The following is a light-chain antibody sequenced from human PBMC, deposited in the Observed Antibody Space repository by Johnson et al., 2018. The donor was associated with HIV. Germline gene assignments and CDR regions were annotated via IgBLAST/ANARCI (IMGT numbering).Light chain of an antibody. V-gene: IGLV1-51*02. CDR1: SSNIGNNY. CDR2: ENN. Sequence: QSVLTQPPSVSAAPGQKVTISCSGSSSNIGNNYVSWYQQLPGTAPKLLIYENNKRPSGIPDRFSGSKSGTSATLGITGLQTGDAADYYCGTWDSRLSARVFGTGTKVTVL. CDR3: GTWDSRLSARV. J-gene: IGLJ1*01.